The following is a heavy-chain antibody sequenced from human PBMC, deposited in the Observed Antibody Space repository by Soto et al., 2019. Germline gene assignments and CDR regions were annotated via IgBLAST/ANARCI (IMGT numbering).Heavy chain of an antibody. CDR3: AKDAPAAGPATVCTNGVCLVMDV. CDR2: IIPIFGTA. D-gene: IGHD2-8*01. Sequence: SVKVSCKASGGTFSSYAISWVRQAPGQGLEWMGGIIPIFGTANYAQKFQGRVTITADESTSTAYMELSSLRSEDTAVYYCAKDAPAAGPATVCTNGVCLVMDVWGQGTTVTVSS. CDR1: GGTFSSYA. V-gene: IGHV1-69*13. J-gene: IGHJ6*02.